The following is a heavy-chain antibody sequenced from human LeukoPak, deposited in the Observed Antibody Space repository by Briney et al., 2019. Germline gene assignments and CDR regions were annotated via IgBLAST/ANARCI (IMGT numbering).Heavy chain of an antibody. D-gene: IGHD3-22*01. CDR3: AKDGVRYFDSIGLHAFDI. Sequence: SETLSLTFAVSCGSISSTGDCWGWIRQPPGKWLGWIGTMYYSGSTYHNTSLKPRLTISVDTHGTQFSAKLSSVDAPDTGVYYCAKDGVRYFDSIGLHAFDIWGQGTTVTVSS. J-gene: IGHJ3*02. V-gene: IGHV4-39*02. CDR2: MYYSGST. CDR1: CGSISSTGDC.